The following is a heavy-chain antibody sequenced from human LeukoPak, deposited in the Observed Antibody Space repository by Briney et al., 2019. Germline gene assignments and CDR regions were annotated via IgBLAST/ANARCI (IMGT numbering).Heavy chain of an antibody. CDR3: ARDRVVPATNWFDP. Sequence: GGSLRLSCAASGFTFSSYAMHWVRQAPGKGLEWVSAISGSGGSTYYADSVKGRFTISRDNSKNTLYLQMNSLRAEDTAVYYCARDRVVPATNWFDPWGQGTLVTVSS. V-gene: IGHV3-23*01. CDR2: ISGSGGST. J-gene: IGHJ5*02. CDR1: GFTFSSYA. D-gene: IGHD2-2*01.